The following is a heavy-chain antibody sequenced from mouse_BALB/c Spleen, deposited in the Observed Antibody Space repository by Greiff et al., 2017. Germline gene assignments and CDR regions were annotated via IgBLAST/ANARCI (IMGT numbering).Heavy chain of an antibody. V-gene: IGHV1-7*01. CDR2: INPSTGYT. D-gene: IGHD2-14*01. Sequence: VQLVESGAELAKPGASVKMSCKASGYTFTSYWMHWVKQRPGQGLEWIGYINPSTGYTEYNQKFKDKATLTADKSSSTAYMQLSSLTSEDSAVYYCASYYRYDGAWFAYWGQGTLVTVSA. CDR1: GYTFTSYW. J-gene: IGHJ3*01. CDR3: ASYYRYDGAWFAY.